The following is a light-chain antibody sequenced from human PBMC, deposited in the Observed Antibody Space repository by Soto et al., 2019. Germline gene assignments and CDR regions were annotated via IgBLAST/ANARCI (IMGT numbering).Light chain of an antibody. CDR1: SSNIGSNY. V-gene: IGLV1-47*01. CDR3: AAWDDSLSGLGV. J-gene: IGLJ2*01. CDR2: RNN. Sequence: QSVLTQPPSASGTPGQRVTISCSGSSSNIGSNYVYWYQQLPGTAPKLLIYRNNQRPSGVPDLFSGSKSGTSASLAISGLRSEDEADYYCAAWDDSLSGLGVFGGGTKLTVL.